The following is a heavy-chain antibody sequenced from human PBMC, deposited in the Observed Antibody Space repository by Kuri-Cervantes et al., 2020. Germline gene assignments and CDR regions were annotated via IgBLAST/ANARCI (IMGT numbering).Heavy chain of an antibody. CDR2: ISWNSGSI. CDR3: ARAWYDSGHFDY. CDR1: GFTFDDYA. D-gene: IGHD3-16*01. V-gene: IGHV3-9*01. Sequence: SLKISCAASGFTFDDYAMHWVRQAPGKGLEWVSGISWNSGSIGYADSVKGRFTISRDNAKNSLYLQMNSLRAEDTAVYYCARAWYDSGHFDYWGQGTLVTVSS. J-gene: IGHJ4*02.